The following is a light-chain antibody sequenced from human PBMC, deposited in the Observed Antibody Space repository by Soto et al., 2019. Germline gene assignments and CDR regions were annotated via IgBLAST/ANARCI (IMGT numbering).Light chain of an antibody. CDR1: QTVSSNY. Sequence: EIILTQSPDTLSLSPGERATLSCRASQTVSSNYLAWCQQRPGQAPRLLIYGASTRAAGIPDRFSGSGSGTDFTLTISRLEPEDFAVFYCHQYGISPPTFGPGTKVDI. CDR3: HQYGISPPT. CDR2: GAS. J-gene: IGKJ1*01. V-gene: IGKV3-20*01.